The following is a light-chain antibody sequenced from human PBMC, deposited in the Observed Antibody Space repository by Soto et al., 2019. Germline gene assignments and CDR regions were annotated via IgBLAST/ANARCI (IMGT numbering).Light chain of an antibody. J-gene: IGKJ1*01. Sequence: DIQMTQSPSTLSASVGDRVTITCRASQSLGSWLGWYQQKPGKASNLLIYKASTLESGVPSRFSGTGSGTEFTHTISSLQPDDFATYYCQHDNTYSHTFGQGTKVEIK. CDR1: QSLGSW. CDR2: KAS. V-gene: IGKV1-5*03. CDR3: QHDNTYSHT.